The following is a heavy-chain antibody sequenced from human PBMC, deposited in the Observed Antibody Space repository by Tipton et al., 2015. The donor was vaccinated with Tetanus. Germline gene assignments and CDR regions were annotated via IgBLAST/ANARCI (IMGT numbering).Heavy chain of an antibody. CDR3: AIHPPPYYYGSGSYLDY. Sequence: TLSLTCDVSGASISSAAWTWIRQPSGKGLEWIGHIFHSGSTFYNPSPKSRVTISVDTTNNQFSLRLSSVTAADTAVYFCAIHPPPYYYGSGSYLDYWGQGTPVPVSS. CDR2: IFHSGST. J-gene: IGHJ4*02. V-gene: IGHV4-30-2*03. CDR1: GASISSAA. D-gene: IGHD3-10*01.